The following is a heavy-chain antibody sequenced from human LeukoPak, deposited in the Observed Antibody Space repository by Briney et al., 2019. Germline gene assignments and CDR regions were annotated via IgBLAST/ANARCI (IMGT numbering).Heavy chain of an antibody. CDR2: IYYSGNT. CDR1: GFTLSSYW. V-gene: IGHV4-59*01. D-gene: IGHD1-26*01. Sequence: GSLRLSCAASGFTLSSYWMSWIRQPPGKGLEWIGYIYYSGNTNYNPSLKSRVTISVDTSKNQFSLKLSSVTAADTAVYYCARKSRGYSGSYDYWGQGTLVTVSS. CDR3: ARKSRGYSGSYDY. J-gene: IGHJ4*02.